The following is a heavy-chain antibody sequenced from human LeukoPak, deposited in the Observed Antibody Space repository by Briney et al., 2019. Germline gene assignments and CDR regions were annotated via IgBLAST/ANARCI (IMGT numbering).Heavy chain of an antibody. CDR3: ARDGAIVGATTERYFDY. J-gene: IGHJ4*02. V-gene: IGHV3-30*19. CDR2: IWYDGSNK. Sequence: GRSLRLSCAASGFTFSSYGMHWVRQAPGKGLEWVAVIWYDGSNKYYADSVKGRFTISRDNSKNTLYLQMNSLRAEDTAVYYCARDGAIVGATTERYFDYWGQGTLVTVSS. D-gene: IGHD1-26*01. CDR1: GFTFSSYG.